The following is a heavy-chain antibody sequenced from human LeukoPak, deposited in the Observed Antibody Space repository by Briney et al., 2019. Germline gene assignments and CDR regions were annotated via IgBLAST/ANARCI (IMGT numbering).Heavy chain of an antibody. V-gene: IGHV3-15*01. J-gene: IGHJ4*02. CDR1: GFNFIKAW. D-gene: IGHD6-19*01. CDR2: MKSTADGGTT. CDR3: ASYASGSNTY. Sequence: GGSLGLSCAASGFNFIKAWMTWVRQAPGTGLEWVGRMKSTADGGTTEYAAPVKGRFTVSRDDSKNTLYLQMDSLKTEDTAVYYCASYASGSNTYWGQGTLVTVSS.